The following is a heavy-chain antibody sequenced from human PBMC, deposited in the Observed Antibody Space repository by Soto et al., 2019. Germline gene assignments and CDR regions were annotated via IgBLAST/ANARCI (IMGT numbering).Heavy chain of an antibody. CDR2: ISYDGSNK. J-gene: IGHJ4*02. CDR1: GFTFSSYA. V-gene: IGHV3-30-3*01. Sequence: QVQLVESGGGVVQPGRSLRLSCAASGFTFSSYAMHWVRQAPGKGLEWVAVISYDGSNKYYADSVKGRFTISRDNSKNTLYLQMNSLRAEDTAVYYCASLRVRIAVAGPGGDYWGQGTLVTVSS. CDR3: ASLRVRIAVAGPGGDY. D-gene: IGHD6-19*01.